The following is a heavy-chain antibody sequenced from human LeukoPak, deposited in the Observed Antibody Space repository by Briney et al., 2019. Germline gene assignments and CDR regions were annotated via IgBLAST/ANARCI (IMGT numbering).Heavy chain of an antibody. CDR2: ISSGSSFI. D-gene: IGHD3-22*01. J-gene: IGHJ4*02. Sequence: GGSLRLSCAASGFAFSTYSMNWVRQAPGKGLEWVSSISSGSSFIYYADSVKGRFTTSRDNAKNSLFLQMNSLRAEDTAVYYCARESSGYFYWGQGTLVTVSS. CDR3: ARESSGYFY. V-gene: IGHV3-21*01. CDR1: GFAFSTYS.